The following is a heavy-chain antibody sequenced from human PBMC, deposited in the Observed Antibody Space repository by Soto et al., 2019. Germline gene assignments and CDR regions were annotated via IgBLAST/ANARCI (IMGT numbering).Heavy chain of an antibody. CDR2: IDPSDSYT. CDR3: ARSPVGILTGKPEFDI. J-gene: IGHJ3*02. V-gene: IGHV5-10-1*01. Sequence: GGFLKISCKGSGYSFTSYWISWVRQMPGKGLEWMGRIDPSDSYTNYSPSFQGHVTISADKSISTAYLQWSSLKASDTAMYYCARSPVGILTGKPEFDIWGQGTMVTVSS. D-gene: IGHD3-9*01. CDR1: GYSFTSYW.